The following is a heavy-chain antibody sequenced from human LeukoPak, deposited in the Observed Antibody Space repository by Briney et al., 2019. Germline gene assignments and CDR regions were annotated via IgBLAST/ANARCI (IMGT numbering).Heavy chain of an antibody. D-gene: IGHD5-12*01. CDR3: ARSGNFGSFDY. CDR2: INTDGATT. Sequence: GGCLRLSCAASGFTFSSYWMHWVRQAPGKGLVWVSHINTDGATTNYADSVKGRFTISRDNAKNTLYLQMNSLRAEDTAVYYCARSGNFGSFDYWGQGTLVTVSS. J-gene: IGHJ4*02. CDR1: GFTFSSYW. V-gene: IGHV3-74*01.